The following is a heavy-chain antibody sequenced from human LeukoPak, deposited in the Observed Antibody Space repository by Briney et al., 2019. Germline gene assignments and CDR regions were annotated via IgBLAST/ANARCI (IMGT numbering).Heavy chain of an antibody. D-gene: IGHD2-8*01. CDR1: GFTFSSYW. CDR2: INSDGSST. V-gene: IGHV3-74*01. CDR3: ATSRTFDY. J-gene: IGHJ4*02. Sequence: GGSLRLSCAASGFTFSSYWMHWVRQAPGKGLVWVSHINSDGSSTSYADSVKGRFTISRDNAKNTVYLQMNSLRAEDTAVYYCATSRTFDYWGQGTLVTVSS.